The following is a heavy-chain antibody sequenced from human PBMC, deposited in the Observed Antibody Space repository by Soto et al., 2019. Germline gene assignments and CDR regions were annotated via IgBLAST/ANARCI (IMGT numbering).Heavy chain of an antibody. CDR3: AIDSTVGGYRGYDDY. D-gene: IGHD5-12*01. V-gene: IGHV3-53*01. J-gene: IGHJ4*02. CDR2: IYSGGST. CDR1: GFTVSSNY. Sequence: EVQLVESGGGLIQPGGSLRLSCAASGFTVSSNYMSWVSQAPGKGLEWVSVIYSGGSTYYADSVNGRFTISRDNSNNTLYLQMNSLRADDTAVYYCAIDSTVGGYRGYDDYWGQGTLVTVSS.